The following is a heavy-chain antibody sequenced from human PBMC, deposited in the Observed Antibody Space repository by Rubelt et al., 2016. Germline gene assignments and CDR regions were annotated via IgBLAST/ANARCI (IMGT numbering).Heavy chain of an antibody. CDR1: GFTFSSYS. V-gene: IGHV3-23*04. J-gene: IGHJ5*02. CDR2: ISDNGGAT. CDR3: AKGISAVSGKGDAS. Sequence: EVQLVESGGGLVQPGGSLRLSCAASGFTFSSYSMNWVRQAPGKGLEWVSVISDNGGATFYADSVKGRFTISRDNSKNTVYLQMNGLGVEDTAVYYCAKGISAVSGKGDASWGPGTLVTVSS. D-gene: IGHD6-25*01.